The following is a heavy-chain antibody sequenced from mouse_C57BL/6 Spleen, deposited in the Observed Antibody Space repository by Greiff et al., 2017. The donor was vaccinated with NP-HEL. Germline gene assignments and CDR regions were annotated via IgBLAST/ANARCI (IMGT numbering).Heavy chain of an antibody. CDR1: GYTFTDYY. D-gene: IGHD2-3*01. CDR2: INPNNGGT. V-gene: IGHV1-26*01. Sequence: EVQLQQSGPELVKPGASVKISCKASGYTFTDYYMNWVKQSHGKSLEWIGDINPNNGGTSYNQKFKGKATLTVDKSSSTAYMELRSLTSEDSAVYYCARGLLRYYYAMDYWGQGTSVTVSS. J-gene: IGHJ4*01. CDR3: ARGLLRYYYAMDY.